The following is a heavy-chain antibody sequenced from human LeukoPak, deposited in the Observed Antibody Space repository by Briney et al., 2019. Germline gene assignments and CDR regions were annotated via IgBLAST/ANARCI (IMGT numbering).Heavy chain of an antibody. V-gene: IGHV1-69*13. D-gene: IGHD4-17*01. CDR2: IIPIFGTA. CDR1: GGTFSSYA. CDR3: ARLEITTVTTSDY. Sequence: SVKVSCKASGGTFSSYAISWVRQAPGQGLEWMGGIIPIFGTANYAQKFQGRVTITADESTSTAYMELSSLRSEDTAEYYCARLEITTVTTSDYWGQGTLVTVSS. J-gene: IGHJ4*02.